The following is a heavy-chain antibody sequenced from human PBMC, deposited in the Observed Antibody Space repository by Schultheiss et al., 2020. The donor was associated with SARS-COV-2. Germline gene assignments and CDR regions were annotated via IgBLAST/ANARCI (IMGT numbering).Heavy chain of an antibody. V-gene: IGHV3-11*04. Sequence: GGSLRLSCAASGFTVSSNYMRWVRQAPGKGLEWVSYISSSGSTIYYADSVKGRFTISRDNAKNSLYLQMNSLRVEDTTVYYCARDPCSGDCYGWFDPWGQGTLVTVSS. CDR3: ARDPCSGDCYGWFDP. J-gene: IGHJ5*02. D-gene: IGHD2-21*02. CDR1: GFTVSSNY. CDR2: ISSSGSTI.